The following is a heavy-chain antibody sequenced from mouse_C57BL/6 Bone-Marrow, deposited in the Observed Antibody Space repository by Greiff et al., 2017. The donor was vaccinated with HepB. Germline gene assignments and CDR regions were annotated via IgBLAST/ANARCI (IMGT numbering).Heavy chain of an antibody. J-gene: IGHJ4*01. Sequence: EVQLVESGGDLVKPGGSLKLSCAASGFTFSSYGMSWVRQTPDKRLEWVATISSGGSYTYYPDSVKGRFTISRDNAKNTLYLQMSSLKSEDTAMYYYARRWAAYYYAMDYWGQGTSVTVSA. CDR2: ISSGGSYT. CDR3: ARRWAAYYYAMDY. D-gene: IGHD3-3*01. V-gene: IGHV5-6*01. CDR1: GFTFSSYG.